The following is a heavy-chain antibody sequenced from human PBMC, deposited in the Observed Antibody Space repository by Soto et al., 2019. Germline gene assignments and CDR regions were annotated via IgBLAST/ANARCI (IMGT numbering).Heavy chain of an antibody. V-gene: IGHV3-23*01. CDR2: IPGSSSST. CDR1: GFTFSSYA. D-gene: IGHD6-6*01. J-gene: IGHJ4*02. CDR3: AKIGDSSSVSLPLVLLVH. Sequence: GGCLRLSCAASGFTFSSYAMSWVRQSPGKGLEWVSAIPGSSSSTYYAGSVKGRFTISRDNSKNTLYLQMNSLRVEDTAVYYCAKIGDSSSVSLPLVLLVHWGQGALITVSS.